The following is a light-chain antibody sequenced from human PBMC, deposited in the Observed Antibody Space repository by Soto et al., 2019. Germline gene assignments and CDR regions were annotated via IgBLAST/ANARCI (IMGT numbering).Light chain of an antibody. Sequence: IQLTQSPSSLSASVRDRVTITCRASKGISSYVAWYQQKPGKAPKLLIYAASTLQSGVPSRCSGSGSGTEFTLTISSLQPDDFATYYCQQYNSYWTSGQGTKVDI. CDR2: AAS. J-gene: IGKJ1*01. CDR1: KGISSY. V-gene: IGKV1-9*01. CDR3: QQYNSYWT.